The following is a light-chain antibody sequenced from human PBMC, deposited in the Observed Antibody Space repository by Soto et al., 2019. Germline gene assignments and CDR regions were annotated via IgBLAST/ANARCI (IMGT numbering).Light chain of an antibody. CDR2: AAS. CDR1: QDINIY. J-gene: IGKJ4*01. Sequence: DIQMTQSPSSLSASVGDRVTITCRAGQDINIYLAWYQQKPGKVPKLLISAASTLQSGVPSRFSSSGSGADFPLTSSSLQPEDVATYYCQKYDGAPLTFGGGTKVEIK. CDR3: QKYDGAPLT. V-gene: IGKV1-27*01.